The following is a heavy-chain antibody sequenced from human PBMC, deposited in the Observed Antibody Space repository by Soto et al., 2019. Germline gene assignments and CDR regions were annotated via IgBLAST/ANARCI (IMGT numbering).Heavy chain of an antibody. Sequence: GGSLRLSCAASGFTFSSYGMHWVRQAPGKGLEWVAVIWYDGSNKYYADSVKGRFTISRDNSKNTLYLQMNSLRAEDTAVYYCAKGGHYDSSSYFDYWGQGTLVTVSS. D-gene: IGHD3-22*01. CDR2: IWYDGSNK. V-gene: IGHV3-33*06. J-gene: IGHJ4*02. CDR1: GFTFSSYG. CDR3: AKGGHYDSSSYFDY.